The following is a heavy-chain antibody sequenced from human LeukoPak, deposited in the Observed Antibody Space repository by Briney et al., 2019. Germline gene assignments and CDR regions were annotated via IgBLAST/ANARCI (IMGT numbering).Heavy chain of an antibody. Sequence: TSETLSLTCAVPGGSITSSNWWTWVRQPPGKGLEWIGEIYHSGSTNYNPSLKSRVTISVDKSNNQFSLKLNSVTAADTAVYYCARNAGNSDVDYWGQGTLVTVSS. CDR1: GGSITSSNW. J-gene: IGHJ4*02. CDR2: IYHSGST. CDR3: ARNAGNSDVDY. V-gene: IGHV4-4*02. D-gene: IGHD4-23*01.